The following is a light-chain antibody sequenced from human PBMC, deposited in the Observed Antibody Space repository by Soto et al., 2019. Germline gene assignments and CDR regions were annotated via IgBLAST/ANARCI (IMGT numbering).Light chain of an antibody. V-gene: IGKV1-5*03. Sequence: DXQMTQSPSTLSASVGDRVTITCRASQSISSWLAWYQQKPGKAPKLLIYKASSLESGVPSRFSGSGSGTEFTLTISSLQPDDFATYYCQQYNRYSWTFGQGTKVDIK. CDR1: QSISSW. CDR3: QQYNRYSWT. CDR2: KAS. J-gene: IGKJ1*01.